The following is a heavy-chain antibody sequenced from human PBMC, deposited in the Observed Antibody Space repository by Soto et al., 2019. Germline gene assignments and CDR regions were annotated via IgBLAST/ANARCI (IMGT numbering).Heavy chain of an antibody. CDR2: INQDGSEK. V-gene: IGHV3-7*04. CDR1: GFTISNYW. CDR3: ARGSGDLPY. J-gene: IGHJ4*02. Sequence: EVQVVESGGDLVQPGGSLRLSCAASGFTISNYWMSWVRQAPGKRLEWVANINQDGSEKLFVDSVKGRFTISRDNAKNSLFLQMNSLRAEDTAVYYCARGSGDLPYWGQGTLVTVSS. D-gene: IGHD7-27*01.